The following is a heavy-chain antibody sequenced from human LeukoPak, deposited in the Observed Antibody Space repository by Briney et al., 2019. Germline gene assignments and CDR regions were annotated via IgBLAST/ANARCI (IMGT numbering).Heavy chain of an antibody. D-gene: IGHD5-18*01. J-gene: IGHJ5*02. CDR3: ARSATRIQLWLNWFDP. V-gene: IGHV4-34*01. CDR1: GGSFSGYY. CDR2: INHSGST. Sequence: PSETLSLTCAVYGGSFSGYYWSWIRQPPGKGLEWIGEINHSGSTNYNPSLKSRVTISVDTSKNQFSLKLSSVTAADTAVYYCARSATRIQLWLNWFDPWGQGTLVTVSS.